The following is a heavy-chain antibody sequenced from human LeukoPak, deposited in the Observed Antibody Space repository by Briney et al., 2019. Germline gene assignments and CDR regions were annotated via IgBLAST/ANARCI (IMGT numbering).Heavy chain of an antibody. Sequence: GGSLRLSCAACGFTFSSYWMSWVRQAPGKGLEWVANIKQDGSEKYYVDSVKGRFTISRDNAKNSLYLQMNSLRAEDTAVYYCARGHYYDSSGYYSDWGQGTLVTVSS. J-gene: IGHJ4*02. CDR3: ARGHYYDSSGYYSD. CDR2: IKQDGSEK. CDR1: GFTFSSYW. V-gene: IGHV3-7*01. D-gene: IGHD3-22*01.